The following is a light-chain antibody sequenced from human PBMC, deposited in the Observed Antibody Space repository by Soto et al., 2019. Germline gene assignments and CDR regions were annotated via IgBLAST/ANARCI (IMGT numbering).Light chain of an antibody. J-gene: IGLJ1*01. CDR1: SSDVGGYKY. Sequence: QSALTQPASVSGSPGQSITISCTGTSSDVGGYKYVSWYQQHPGKAPKLMIYEVSNRPSGVSNRFSGSKSDNTASLTISGLQAEDEADYHCSSYTSSSTLYVFGTGTKVTVL. CDR2: EVS. V-gene: IGLV2-14*01. CDR3: SSYTSSSTLYV.